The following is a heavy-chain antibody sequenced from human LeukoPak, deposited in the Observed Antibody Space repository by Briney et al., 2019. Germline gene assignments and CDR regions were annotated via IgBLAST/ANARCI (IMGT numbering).Heavy chain of an antibody. Sequence: SETLSLTCTVSGGSISSYYWSWIRQPPGKGLEWIGYIYTSGSTNYSPSLKSRVTISVDTSKNQFSLKLSSVTAADTAVYYCARHARNYYYYMDVWGKGTTVTVSS. J-gene: IGHJ6*03. CDR1: GGSISSYY. CDR2: IYTSGST. V-gene: IGHV4-4*09. CDR3: ARHARNYYYYMDV.